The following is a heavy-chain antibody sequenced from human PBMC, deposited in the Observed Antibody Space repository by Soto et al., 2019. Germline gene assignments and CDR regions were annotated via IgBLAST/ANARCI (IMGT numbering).Heavy chain of an antibody. CDR3: AKPGAAAGISP. Sequence: QVQLVESGGGVVQPGRSPRLSCAASGFTFSSYGMHWVRQAPGKGLEWVAVISYDGSNKYYADSVKGRFTISRDNSKNTLYLQMNSLRAEDTAVYYCAKPGAAAGISPWGQGTLVTVSS. D-gene: IGHD6-13*01. CDR2: ISYDGSNK. CDR1: GFTFSSYG. V-gene: IGHV3-30*18. J-gene: IGHJ5*02.